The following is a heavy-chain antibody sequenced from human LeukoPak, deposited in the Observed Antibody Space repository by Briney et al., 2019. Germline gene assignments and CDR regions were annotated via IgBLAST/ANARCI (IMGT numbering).Heavy chain of an antibody. V-gene: IGHV3-72*01. D-gene: IGHD6-19*01. CDR3: ARPRRVAGIQYYCAS. CDR1: GFTFSDHY. CDR2: IRNKLNSYAT. J-gene: IGHJ4*02. Sequence: GGSLRLSCAASGFTFSDHYMDWVRQAPGKGLEWVGRIRNKLNSYATDYAASVKGRFTISRDDSSLYLQMNSLETEDTAVYFCARPRRVAGIQYYCASWGQGTLVTVSS.